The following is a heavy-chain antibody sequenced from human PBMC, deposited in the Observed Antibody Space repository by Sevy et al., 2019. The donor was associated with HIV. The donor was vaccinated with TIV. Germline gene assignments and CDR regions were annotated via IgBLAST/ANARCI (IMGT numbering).Heavy chain of an antibody. Sequence: GGSLRLSCAASGFTFSSYAMHWVRQAPGKGLEWVAVISYDGSNKYYADSVKGRFTISRDNSKNTLYLQMNSLIAEDTAVYYCARAPPDFWSGSYYYYYGMDVWGQGTTVTVSS. D-gene: IGHD3-3*01. J-gene: IGHJ6*02. CDR3: ARAPPDFWSGSYYYYYGMDV. V-gene: IGHV3-30*04. CDR2: ISYDGSNK. CDR1: GFTFSSYA.